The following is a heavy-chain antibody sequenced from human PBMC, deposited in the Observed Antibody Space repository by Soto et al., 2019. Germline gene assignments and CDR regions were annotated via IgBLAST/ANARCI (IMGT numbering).Heavy chain of an antibody. CDR3: AREARIAAASQNWFDP. J-gene: IGHJ5*02. D-gene: IGHD6-13*01. V-gene: IGHV3-33*01. CDR2: IWYDGSNK. Sequence: QVQLVESGGGVVQPGRSLRLSCAASGFTFSSYGMHWVRQAPGKGLEWVAVIWYDGSNKYYADSVKGRFTISRDNSKNTLYLQMNSLRAEDTAVYYWAREARIAAASQNWFDPWGQGTLVTVSS. CDR1: GFTFSSYG.